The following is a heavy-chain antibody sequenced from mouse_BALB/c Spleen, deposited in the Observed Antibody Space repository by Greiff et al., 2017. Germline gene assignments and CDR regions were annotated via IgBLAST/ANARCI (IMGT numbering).Heavy chain of an antibody. CDR2: IWTGGGT. CDR1: GFSLTSYD. D-gene: IGHD1-1*01. Sequence: QVQLKESGPGLVAPSQSLSITCTVSGFSLTSYDISWIRQPPGKGLEWLGVIWTGGGTNYNSAFMSRLSISKDNSKSQVFLKMNSLQTDDTAIYYCVRSGSYWYFDVWGAGTTVTVSS. CDR3: VRSGSYWYFDV. J-gene: IGHJ1*01. V-gene: IGHV2-9-2*01.